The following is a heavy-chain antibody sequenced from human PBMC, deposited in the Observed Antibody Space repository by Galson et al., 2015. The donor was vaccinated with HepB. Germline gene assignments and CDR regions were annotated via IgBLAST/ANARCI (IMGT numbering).Heavy chain of an antibody. CDR2: ISGSGGAT. CDR1: GFTFSSNA. D-gene: IGHD3-22*01. J-gene: IGHJ4*02. V-gene: IGHV3-23*01. Sequence: SLRLSCAASGFTFSSNAMSWVRRVPGEGLEWVSAISGSGGATYYADSVKGRFTVSRDNSKNTLYLQMNSLRAGGTAVYYCAKETFYYDSSRGLDQTYFDTWVQGSLFTVSP. CDR3: AKETFYYDSSRGLDQTYFDT.